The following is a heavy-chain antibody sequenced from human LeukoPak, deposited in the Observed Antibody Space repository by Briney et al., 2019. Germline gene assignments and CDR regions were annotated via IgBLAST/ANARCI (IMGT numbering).Heavy chain of an antibody. CDR2: IYTSGST. J-gene: IGHJ4*02. Sequence: SQTLSLTCTVSGGSISSGSYYWSWIRQPAGKGLEWIGRIYTSGSTNYNPSLKSRVTISVDTSKNQFSLKLSSVTAADTAVYYCARGESSWYLDYWGQGTPVTVSS. CDR3: ARGESSWYLDY. V-gene: IGHV4-61*02. D-gene: IGHD6-13*01. CDR1: GGSISSGSYY.